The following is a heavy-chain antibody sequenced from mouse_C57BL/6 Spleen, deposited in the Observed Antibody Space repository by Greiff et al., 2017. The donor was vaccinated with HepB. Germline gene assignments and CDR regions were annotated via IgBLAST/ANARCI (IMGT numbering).Heavy chain of an antibody. CDR3: ARSRGYYSAMDY. D-gene: IGHD1-1*01. CDR1: GYAFTNYL. V-gene: IGHV1-54*01. Sequence: QVQLQQSGAELVRPGTSVKVSCKASGYAFTNYLIEWVKQRPGQGLEWIGVINPGSGGTNYNEKFKGKATLTADKSSSTAYMQLSSLTSEDSAVYFCARSRGYYSAMDYWGQGTSVTVSS. CDR2: INPGSGGT. J-gene: IGHJ4*01.